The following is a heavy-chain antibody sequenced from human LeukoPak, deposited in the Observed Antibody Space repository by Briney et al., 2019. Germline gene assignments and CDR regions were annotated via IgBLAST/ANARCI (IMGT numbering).Heavy chain of an antibody. D-gene: IGHD6-13*01. CDR2: ITSDSRYM. CDR3: ARAAYSSTWYSRYFDL. Sequence: PGGSLRLSCAASGFTFSSYNMNWVRQAPGKGLEWVSSITSDSRYMYYADSVKGRFTISRENAKNSLYLQMNSLRAGDTAVYYCARAAYSSTWYSRYFDLWGRGTLVTVSS. CDR1: GFTFSSYN. J-gene: IGHJ2*01. V-gene: IGHV3-21*01.